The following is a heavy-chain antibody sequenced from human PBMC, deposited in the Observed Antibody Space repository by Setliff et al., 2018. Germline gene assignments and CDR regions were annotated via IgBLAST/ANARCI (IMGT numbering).Heavy chain of an antibody. CDR2: IYPGDSHT. J-gene: IGHJ6*03. V-gene: IGHV5-51*01. CDR3: ARHRGVDYGDLYYYYYYMDV. CDR1: GYSFSNFW. Sequence: GESLKISCKGSGYSFSNFWIGWVRQMPGKGLEWMGIIYPGDSHTRYSPSFQGQVTISADKSISTAYLQWSSLKASDTAMYYCARHRGVDYGDLYYYYYYMDVWGKGTTVTVSS. D-gene: IGHD4-17*01.